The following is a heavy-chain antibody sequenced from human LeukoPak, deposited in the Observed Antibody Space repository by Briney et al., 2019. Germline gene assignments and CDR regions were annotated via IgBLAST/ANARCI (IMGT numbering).Heavy chain of an antibody. J-gene: IGHJ4*02. V-gene: IGHV4-39*07. Sequence: PSETLSLTCTVSGGSISSGGYYWSWIRQPPGKGLEWIGEINHSGSTNYNPSLKSRVTISVDTSKNQFSLKLSSVTAADTAVYYCARDDYWGQGTLVTVSS. CDR2: INHSGST. CDR1: GGSISSGGYY. CDR3: ARDDY.